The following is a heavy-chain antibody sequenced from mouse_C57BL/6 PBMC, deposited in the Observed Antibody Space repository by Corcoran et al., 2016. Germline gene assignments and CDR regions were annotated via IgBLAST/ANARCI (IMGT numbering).Heavy chain of an antibody. CDR1: GFTFSNYY. CDR3: VRAGGNGYDL. CDR2: ISDTAGFT. J-gene: IGHJ1*01. V-gene: IGHV5-12-1*01. Sequence: EEQLVESGGGLVQPGGSLRLSCVASGFTFSNYYITWIRQAPGKGLDWVTWISDTAGFTGYVDSVKGRFTISRDNGKNTVYLQMNSLRAEDTALYYCVRAGGNGYDLWGAGTLVTVSS. D-gene: IGHD1-1*02.